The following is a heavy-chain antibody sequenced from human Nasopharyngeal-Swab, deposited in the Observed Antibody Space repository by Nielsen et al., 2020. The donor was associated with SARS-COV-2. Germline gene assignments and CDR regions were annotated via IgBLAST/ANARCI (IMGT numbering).Heavy chain of an antibody. V-gene: IGHV3-30-3*01. CDR2: ISYDGPNK. CDR1: GFTFSTYA. CDR3: ARPRRELRVYYGMDV. D-gene: IGHD1-7*01. Sequence: GGSLRLSCAASGFTFSTYAMNWVRQAPGKGLEWVAVISYDGPNKYYADSVKGRFTVSRDNSKNTLYLQMNSLRAEDTAVYYCARPRRELRVYYGMDVWDQGTTVTVSS. J-gene: IGHJ6*02.